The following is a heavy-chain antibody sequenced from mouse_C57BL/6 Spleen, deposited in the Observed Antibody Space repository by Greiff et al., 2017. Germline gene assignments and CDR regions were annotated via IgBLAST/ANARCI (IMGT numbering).Heavy chain of an antibody. CDR3: ARYPYESYYAMDY. CDR2: IYPGSGNT. J-gene: IGHJ4*01. V-gene: IGHV1-76*01. D-gene: IGHD1-1*01. CDR1: GYTFTDYY. Sequence: VQLQQSGAELVRPGASVKLSCKASGYTFTDYYINWVKQRPGQGLEWIARIYPGSGNTYYNEKFKGKATLTAEKSSSTAYMQLSSLTSEDSAVYFCARYPYESYYAMDYWGQGTSVTVSS.